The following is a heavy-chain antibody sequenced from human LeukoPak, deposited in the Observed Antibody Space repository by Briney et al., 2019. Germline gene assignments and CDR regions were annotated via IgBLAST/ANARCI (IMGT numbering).Heavy chain of an antibody. D-gene: IGHD6-19*01. Sequence: GASVKVSCKASGYTFTGYYMHWVRQAPGQRLEWMGWINAGNGNTKYSQKFQGRVTITRDTFASTAYMELSSLRSEVTAVYYCARGHSSGCLDYWGQGTLVTVSS. CDR2: INAGNGNT. CDR1: GYTFTGYY. CDR3: ARGHSSGCLDY. V-gene: IGHV1-3*01. J-gene: IGHJ4*02.